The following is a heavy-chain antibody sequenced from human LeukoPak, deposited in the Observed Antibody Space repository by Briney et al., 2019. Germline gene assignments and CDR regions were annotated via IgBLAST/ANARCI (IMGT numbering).Heavy chain of an antibody. CDR1: GFTFSDYT. Sequence: GGSLRLSCAASGFTFSDYTMNWVRQAPGKGLEWVSSISSSSTYIYCADSVEGRFTISRDNAKNSLYLQMNSLRAEDTAVYYCARANSGYYDFWSGYSLLDYMDVWGKGTTVTVSS. D-gene: IGHD3-3*01. CDR3: ARANSGYYDFWSGYSLLDYMDV. J-gene: IGHJ6*03. CDR2: ISSSSTYI. V-gene: IGHV3-21*01.